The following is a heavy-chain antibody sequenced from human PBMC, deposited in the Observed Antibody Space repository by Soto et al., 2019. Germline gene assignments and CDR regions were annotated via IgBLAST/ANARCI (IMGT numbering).Heavy chain of an antibody. Sequence: EVQLLESGGGLVQPGGSLRLSCAASGFTFSSYAMSWVRQAPGKGLEWVSAISGSGGSTYYADSVKGRFTISRDNSKNTLYLQMNRLRAEDTAVYYCAKYCSGGSCYLGFDYWGQGTLVTVSS. D-gene: IGHD2-15*01. CDR1: GFTFSSYA. V-gene: IGHV3-23*01. CDR2: ISGSGGST. J-gene: IGHJ4*02. CDR3: AKYCSGGSCYLGFDY.